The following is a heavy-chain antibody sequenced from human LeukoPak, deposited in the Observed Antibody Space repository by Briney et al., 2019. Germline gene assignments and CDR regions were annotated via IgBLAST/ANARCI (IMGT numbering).Heavy chain of an antibody. CDR3: AREGPYYDFWSGYDY. Sequence: GASVKVSCKASGYTFTSYGISWVRQAPGQGLEWMGWISAYNGNTNYAQKLQGRVTMTTDTSTSTAYMELRSLRPDDTAVYYCAREGPYYDFWSGYDYWGQGTLVTVSS. CDR1: GYTFTSYG. V-gene: IGHV1-18*01. CDR2: ISAYNGNT. D-gene: IGHD3-3*01. J-gene: IGHJ4*02.